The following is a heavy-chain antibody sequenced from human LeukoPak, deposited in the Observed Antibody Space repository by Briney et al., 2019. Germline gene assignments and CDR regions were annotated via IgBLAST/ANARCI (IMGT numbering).Heavy chain of an antibody. Sequence: GGSLRLSCAASGFTVSSNYMSWVRQAPGKGLEWVSVIYSGGSTYYADSVKGRFTISRDNSKNTLYLQMNSLRAEDTAVYHCASSPSLVHYYYYGMDVWGQGTAVTVSS. CDR1: GFTVSSNY. CDR3: ASSPSLVHYYYYGMDV. J-gene: IGHJ6*02. CDR2: IYSGGST. V-gene: IGHV3-53*01. D-gene: IGHD3-10*01.